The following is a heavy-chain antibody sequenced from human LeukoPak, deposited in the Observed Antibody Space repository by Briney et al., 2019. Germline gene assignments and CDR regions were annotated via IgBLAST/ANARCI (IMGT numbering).Heavy chain of an antibody. Sequence: ASVKVSCKASGYTFTSYGISWVRQAPGQGLEWRGWSTAYNGNTNYAEKLQGRVTMTTDPSTSTAYMELRSLRSDDTAVYYCARDHRVPAADVLLWFGELVSGMDVWGQGTTVTVSS. D-gene: IGHD3-10*01. CDR3: ARDHRVPAADVLLWFGELVSGMDV. V-gene: IGHV1-18*01. CDR1: GYTFTSYG. CDR2: STAYNGNT. J-gene: IGHJ6*02.